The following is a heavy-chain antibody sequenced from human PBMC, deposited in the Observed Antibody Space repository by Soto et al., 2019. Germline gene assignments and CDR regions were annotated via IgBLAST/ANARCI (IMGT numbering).Heavy chain of an antibody. CDR2: SFSNDEK. J-gene: IGHJ6*02. CDR1: GFSLSNFRMG. D-gene: IGHD6-6*01. V-gene: IGHV2-26*01. CDR3: ARIWPDLFTREYYSGVDV. Sequence: SGPTMVNPTETLTLTCTVSGFSLSNFRMGVSWIRQPPGKALEWLAHSFSNDEKSYSPSLKSRLSISRDTSKRQVVLIMTKMDPVDTATYYCARIWPDLFTREYYSGVDVWGQGTTVTVSS.